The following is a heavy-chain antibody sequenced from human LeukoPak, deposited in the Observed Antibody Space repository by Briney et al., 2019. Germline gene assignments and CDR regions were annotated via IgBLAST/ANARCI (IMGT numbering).Heavy chain of an antibody. J-gene: IGHJ4*02. D-gene: IGHD6-19*01. CDR3: ARDHAEQWLVLGGFDY. V-gene: IGHV3-30-3*01. CDR1: GFTFSSYA. Sequence: GRSLRLSCAASGFTFSSYAMHWVRQAPGKGLEWVAVISYDGSNKYYADSVKGRFTISRDNSKNTLYLQMNSLRAEDTAVYYCARDHAEQWLVLGGFDYWGQGTLVTVSS. CDR2: ISYDGSNK.